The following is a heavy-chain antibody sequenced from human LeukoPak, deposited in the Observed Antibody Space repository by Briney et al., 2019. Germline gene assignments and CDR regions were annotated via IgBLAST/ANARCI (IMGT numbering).Heavy chain of an antibody. CDR1: GFTFDDYA. Sequence: GGSLRLSCAASGFTFDDYAMHWVRQAPGKGLEWVSGISWNSGSIGYADSVKGRFTISRDNDKNSLYLQMNSLRAEDTALYYCAKDMYSSSLRAAVDYWGQGTLVTVSS. V-gene: IGHV3-9*01. J-gene: IGHJ4*02. CDR2: ISWNSGSI. CDR3: AKDMYSSSLRAAVDY. D-gene: IGHD6-13*01.